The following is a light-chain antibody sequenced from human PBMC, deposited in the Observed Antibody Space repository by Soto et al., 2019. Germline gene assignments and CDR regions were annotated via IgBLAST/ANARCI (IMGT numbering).Light chain of an antibody. CDR1: GGSIANNY. CDR3: HSYDSSAHWV. V-gene: IGLV6-57*04. CDR2: QDN. J-gene: IGLJ3*02. Sequence: NFMLTQPHSVSVSPGKTVTISCTRSGGSIANNYVQWYQQRPGSAPTPVIFQDNERPSGVPDRFSGSIDSSSNSASLTISGLRTEDEADYYCHSYDSSAHWVFGGGTKLTVL.